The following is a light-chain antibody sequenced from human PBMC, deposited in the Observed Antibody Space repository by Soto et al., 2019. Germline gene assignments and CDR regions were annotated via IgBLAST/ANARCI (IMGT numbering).Light chain of an antibody. CDR1: QTISGW. V-gene: IGKV1-5*01. CDR3: QQYNSYSLT. CDR2: DAS. Sequence: DIQMTQSPSTLSASVGDRVTITCRASQTISGWLAWYQQKPGKAPKLLIYDASNLESGVPSRFSGSGYGTDFTLTISSLQPDDFATYYCQQYNSYSLTFGQRTKVEIK. J-gene: IGKJ1*01.